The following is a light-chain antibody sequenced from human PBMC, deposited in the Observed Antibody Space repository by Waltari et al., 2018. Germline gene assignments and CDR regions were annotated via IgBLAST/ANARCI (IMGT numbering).Light chain of an antibody. CDR1: SSDVGRFTY. CDR2: EVN. J-gene: IGLJ1*01. CDR3: SSYAGNNIYV. Sequence: QSALTQPPSASGSPGQSVTISCAGTSSDVGRFTYVSWFQQHPGKAPKLIIYEVNTRPSAVPDRFSGSKSGDTASLTVSGLQAEDEADYYCSSYAGNNIYVFGTATKVTVL. V-gene: IGLV2-8*01.